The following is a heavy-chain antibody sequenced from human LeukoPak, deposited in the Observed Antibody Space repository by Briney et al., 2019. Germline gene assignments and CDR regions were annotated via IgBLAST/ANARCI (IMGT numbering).Heavy chain of an antibody. Sequence: PGGSLRLSCAASGFSVSSNYMSWVRQAPGKGLEWVSVIYSGGRTYYADSVKGRFSISRDNSKNTVYLQMNSLRAEDTAVYYCARDGDGLVGNYYYGMDVWGQGTTVTVSS. J-gene: IGHJ6*02. CDR1: GFSVSSNY. CDR2: IYSGGRT. D-gene: IGHD2-21*02. V-gene: IGHV3-66*01. CDR3: ARDGDGLVGNYYYGMDV.